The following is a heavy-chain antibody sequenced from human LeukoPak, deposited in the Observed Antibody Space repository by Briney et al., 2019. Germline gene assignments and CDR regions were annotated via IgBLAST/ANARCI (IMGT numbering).Heavy chain of an antibody. CDR2: IYYSGST. J-gene: IGHJ6*02. CDR1: GGSISSYY. Sequence: SETLSLTCTVCGGSISSYYWSWIRQPPGKGLEWIGYIYYSGSTNYNPSLKSRVTISVDTSKNQFSLKLSSVTAADTAVYYCARGLLVYYYGMDVWGQGTTVTVSS. CDR3: ARGLLVYYYGMDV. D-gene: IGHD2-15*01. V-gene: IGHV4-59*01.